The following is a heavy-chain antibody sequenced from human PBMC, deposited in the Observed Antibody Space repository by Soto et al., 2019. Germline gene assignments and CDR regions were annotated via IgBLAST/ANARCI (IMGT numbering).Heavy chain of an antibody. D-gene: IGHD3-16*01. CDR3: ARFGITFGAPEFDY. CDR2: MYYSGST. J-gene: IGHJ4*02. CDR1: GGSISTSNYY. Sequence: SETLSLTCTVSGGSISTSNYYWGWIRQPPRKGLEWIANMYYSGSTYYNPSLKSRVTISVDTSKNQFSLKLSSVTAADTAVYYCARFGITFGAPEFDYWGQGTLVTVSS. V-gene: IGHV4-39*07.